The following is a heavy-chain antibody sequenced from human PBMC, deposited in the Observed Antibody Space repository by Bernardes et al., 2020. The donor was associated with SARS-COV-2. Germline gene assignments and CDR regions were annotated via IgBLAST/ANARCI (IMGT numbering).Heavy chain of an antibody. CDR3: ARSSGYIDV. CDR2: INSDGSST. D-gene: IGHD3-22*01. J-gene: IGHJ6*02. CDR1: GFTFSNNW. V-gene: IGHV3-74*01. Sequence: GGSLRLSCAASGFTFSNNWMHWVRQAPGKGLVWVSHINSDGSSTNYADSVKGRFTISRDNAKNTLYLQMNSLRAEDTAVYYCARSSGYIDVWGQGTAVTVSS.